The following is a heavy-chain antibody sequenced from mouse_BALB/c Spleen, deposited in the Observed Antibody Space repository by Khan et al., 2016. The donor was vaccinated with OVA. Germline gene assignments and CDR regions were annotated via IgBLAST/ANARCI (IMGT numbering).Heavy chain of an antibody. CDR2: ISSGGSYT. CDR1: GFTFSTYG. Sequence: VQLVESGGDLVKPGGSLKLSCAASGFTFSTYGMSWVRQTPDKRLEWVATISSGGSYTYYPDSVKGRFTISRDNAKNTLYLQMSSLKSEDTAMYYCARLAYYYNSEGFAYWGQGILVTVSA. J-gene: IGHJ3*01. CDR3: ARLAYYYNSEGFAY. D-gene: IGHD1-1*01. V-gene: IGHV5-6*01.